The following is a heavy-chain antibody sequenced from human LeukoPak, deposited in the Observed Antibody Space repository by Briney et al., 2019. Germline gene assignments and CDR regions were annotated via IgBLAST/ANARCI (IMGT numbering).Heavy chain of an antibody. CDR1: GFTFNSYW. CDR3: AALWEGGY. D-gene: IGHD3-16*01. J-gene: IGHJ4*02. V-gene: IGHV3-7*01. Sequence: GGSLRLSCAASGFTFNSYWMWWVRQASGKGLEWVANINPYGSDTYYVDSVKGRFTISRDNAKNSLFLQMNSLRAEDTAVYYCAALWEGGYWGQGTLVTVSS. CDR2: INPYGSDT.